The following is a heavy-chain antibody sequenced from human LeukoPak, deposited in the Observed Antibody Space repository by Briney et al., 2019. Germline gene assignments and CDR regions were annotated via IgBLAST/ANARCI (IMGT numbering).Heavy chain of an antibody. CDR1: GGSFSGYY. D-gene: IGHD3-3*01. V-gene: IGHV4-34*01. Sequence: SETLSLTCAVYGGSFSGYYWSWIRQPPGKGLEWIGEINHSGSTNYNPSLKSRVTISVDTSKNQFSLKLSSVTAADTAVYYCARGLVPYYDFWSGYASKGYYYGMDVWGQGTTVTVSS. J-gene: IGHJ6*02. CDR3: ARGLVPYYDFWSGYASKGYYYGMDV. CDR2: INHSGST.